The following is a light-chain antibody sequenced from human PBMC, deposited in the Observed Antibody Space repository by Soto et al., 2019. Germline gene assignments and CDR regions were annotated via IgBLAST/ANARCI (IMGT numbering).Light chain of an antibody. CDR1: QSVSSSY. Sequence: EIVLTQSPGTLSLSPGERATLSCRASQSVSSSYLAWYQQKPGQAPRLLIYGASSRATGIPDRFSGSGSGTHFTLTISRLEPEHFAVYYCHQYGSSPLYTFGQGTKLEIK. J-gene: IGKJ2*01. V-gene: IGKV3-20*01. CDR2: GAS. CDR3: HQYGSSPLYT.